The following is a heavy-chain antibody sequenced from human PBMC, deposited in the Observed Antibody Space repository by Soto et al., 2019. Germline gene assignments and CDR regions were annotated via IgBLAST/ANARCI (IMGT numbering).Heavy chain of an antibody. CDR3: ARAGEYYYGSGTKWYYYMDV. CDR2: IYYGGST. V-gene: IGHV4-4*02. Sequence: LEILSLTCAVSSGSIIRSHWWTWVRQSPGKGLEWLGDIYYGGSTNYNPSLKSRVTISVDKSKNQFSLKLSSVTAADTAVYYCARAGEYYYGSGTKWYYYMDVWGKGTTVTVSS. D-gene: IGHD3-10*01. CDR1: SGSIIRSHW. J-gene: IGHJ6*03.